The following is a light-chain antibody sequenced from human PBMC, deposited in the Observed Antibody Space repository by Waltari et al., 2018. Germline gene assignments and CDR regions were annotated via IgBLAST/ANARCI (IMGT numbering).Light chain of an antibody. J-gene: IGKJ4*01. CDR3: QWRSHWPPLA. CDR2: YAS. CDR1: QSVRSN. Sequence: EIVLTQSPATLSLSPGERATLSCWASQSVRSNLPGSRQGPGQAPRFLTYYASNMATGIPGRFRVSGSGTDFTLTTSRLEPEDFAVYYCQWRSHWPPLAFGGGTKVEIQ. V-gene: IGKV3-11*01.